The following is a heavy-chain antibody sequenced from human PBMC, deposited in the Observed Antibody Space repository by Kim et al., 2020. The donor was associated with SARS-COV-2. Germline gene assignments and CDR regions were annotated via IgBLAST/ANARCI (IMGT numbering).Heavy chain of an antibody. D-gene: IGHD2-2*01. V-gene: IGHV3-48*03. CDR2: ISSSGSTI. Sequence: GGSLRLSCAASGFTFSSYEMNWVRQAPGKGLEWVSYISSSGSTIYYADSVKGRFTISRDNAKNSLYLQMNSLRAEDTAVYYCARALLVPAARDDYWGQGTLVTVSS. CDR1: GFTFSSYE. CDR3: ARALLVPAARDDY. J-gene: IGHJ4*02.